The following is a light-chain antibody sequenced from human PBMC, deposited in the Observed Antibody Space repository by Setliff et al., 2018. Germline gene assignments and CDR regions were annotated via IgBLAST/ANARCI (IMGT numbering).Light chain of an antibody. V-gene: IGLV1-44*01. J-gene: IGLJ1*01. CDR1: TSNIGSNP. CDR3: EAWDDSLNGHV. Sequence: QSVLTQPPSASGTPGQRITISCSGGTSNIGSNPVNWYQQLPGTAPKLLIYSNNQRPSGVPDRFSGSKSGTSASLAVSGLQSEDEADFYCEAWDDSLNGHVFGSGTKVT. CDR2: SNN.